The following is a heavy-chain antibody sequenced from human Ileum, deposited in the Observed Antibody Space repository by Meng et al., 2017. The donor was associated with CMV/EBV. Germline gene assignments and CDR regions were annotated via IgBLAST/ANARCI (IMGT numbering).Heavy chain of an antibody. CDR1: GFSFNTYG. Sequence: GGSLRLSCVASGFSFNTYGMHWVRQAPGKGLEWVAFIRNDGDNKYYADSVKGRFTISRDKSENTLYLQMSSLRAENTAVYYCAKGGSTGYVATAFDCWGQGTLVTVSS. CDR2: IRNDGDNK. J-gene: IGHJ4*02. CDR3: AKGGSTGYVATAFDC. D-gene: IGHD3-9*01. V-gene: IGHV3-30*02.